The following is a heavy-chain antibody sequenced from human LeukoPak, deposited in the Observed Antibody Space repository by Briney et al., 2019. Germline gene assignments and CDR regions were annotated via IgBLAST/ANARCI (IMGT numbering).Heavy chain of an antibody. CDR2: IIRDGSHT. V-gene: IGHV3-74*01. CDR1: GFTFTTYW. Sequence: GGSLRLSCAASGFTFTTYWMHWVRQAPGKGLVWVSRIIRDGSHTDYAGSVEGRFPISRDNARNTLYLQMNSLRAEDTAIYYCVRDGDAYNFDYWGQGTLVTVSS. J-gene: IGHJ4*02. CDR3: VRDGDAYNFDY. D-gene: IGHD5-24*01.